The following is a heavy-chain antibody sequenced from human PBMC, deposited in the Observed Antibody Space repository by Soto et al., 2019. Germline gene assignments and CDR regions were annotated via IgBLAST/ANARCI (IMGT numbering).Heavy chain of an antibody. J-gene: IGHJ4*02. D-gene: IGHD6-19*01. CDR2: ISGNGGTT. V-gene: IGHV3-23*01. CDR3: AKDRGGFTSGWEFFDF. Sequence: EVVLLESGGGLVQTGGSLRLSCEVSGVAFSFYSMSWVRQAPGKGLEWVASISGNGGTTYYAASGKGRFTFSRDNSKNTVYLQMNSLRGEDTDVYYCAKDRGGFTSGWEFFDFWGQGTLVTVSS. CDR1: GVAFSFYS.